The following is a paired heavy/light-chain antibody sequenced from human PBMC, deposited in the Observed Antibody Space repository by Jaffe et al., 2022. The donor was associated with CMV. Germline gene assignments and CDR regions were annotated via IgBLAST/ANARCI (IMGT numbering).Light chain of an antibody. V-gene: IGKV1-39*01. J-gene: IGKJ4*01. CDR3: QQSYSVPRT. Sequence: DIQMTQSPSSLSASVGDRVTITCRASQSISSYLNWYQQKPGKAPRLLIYAASSLQSEVPSRFSGSGSGTDFTLTISSLQPEDFATYYCQQSYSVPRTFGGGTNVEIK. CDR2: AAS. CDR1: QSISSY.
Heavy chain of an antibody. CDR2: IKSKTDGGTT. CDR3: TSIQGMIRGIIGYHYSMDV. V-gene: IGHV3-15*01. D-gene: IGHD3-10*01. J-gene: IGHJ6*03. CDR1: GLNFKDAW. Sequence: EVQLVESGGGLVKPGGSLRLSCAASGLNFKDAWMSWVRQAPGKGLEWVGRIKSKTDGGTTDYAAPVKGRVTISRDDSKNMLYLQMNSLKTEDTAVYYCTSIQGMIRGIIGYHYSMDVWAKGTTVTVSS.